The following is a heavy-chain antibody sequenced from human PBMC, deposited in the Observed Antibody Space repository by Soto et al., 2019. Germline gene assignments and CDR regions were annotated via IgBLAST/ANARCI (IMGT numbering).Heavy chain of an antibody. V-gene: IGHV3-21*01. CDR1: GFTFSDYA. D-gene: IGHD1-26*01. CDR2: ISTRSTYI. CDR3: ARDGKGAMSWFDP. J-gene: IGHJ5*02. Sequence: PGGSLRLSCAASGFTFSDYAMNWVRQAPGKGLEWVSSISTRSTYIYYVDSVKGRFTISRDNAMNSLYLQMNSLRAEDTAIYYCARDGKGAMSWFDPWGQGTPVTVSS.